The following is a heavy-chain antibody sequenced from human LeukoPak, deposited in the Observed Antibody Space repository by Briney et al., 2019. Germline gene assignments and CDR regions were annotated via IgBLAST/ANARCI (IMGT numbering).Heavy chain of an antibody. J-gene: IGHJ5*02. Sequence: GGSLRLSCAASGFTFSSYSMNWVRQAPGQGLEWVSYITSDSTTMFYADSVKGRFTASRDNAENSMYLQMNSLRAEDTAVYYCARVALRPIDYSNPEFDPWGQGTLDTVSS. CDR2: ITSDSTTM. CDR3: ARVALRPIDYSNPEFDP. V-gene: IGHV3-48*01. CDR1: GFTFSSYS. D-gene: IGHD4-11*01.